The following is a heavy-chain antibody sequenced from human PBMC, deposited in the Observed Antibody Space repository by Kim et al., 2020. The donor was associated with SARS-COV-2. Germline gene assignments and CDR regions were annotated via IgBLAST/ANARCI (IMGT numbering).Heavy chain of an antibody. CDR3: AKDRGCSGGSCRMKRRYYYYGMDV. CDR1: GFTFSSYG. V-gene: IGHV3-30*18. Sequence: GSLRLSCAASGFTFSSYGMHWVRQAPGKGLEWVAVISYDGSNKYYADSVKGRFTISRDNSKNTLYLQMNSLRAEDTAVYYCAKDRGCSGGSCRMKRRYYYYGMDVWGQGTTVTVSS. CDR2: ISYDGSNK. J-gene: IGHJ6*02. D-gene: IGHD2-15*01.